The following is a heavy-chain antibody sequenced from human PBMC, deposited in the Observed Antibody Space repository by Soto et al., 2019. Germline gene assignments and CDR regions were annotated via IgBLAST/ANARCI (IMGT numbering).Heavy chain of an antibody. CDR3: ARELVYYGIDV. CDR1: GFTFSSYG. Sequence: QVQLVESGGGVVQPGRSLRLSCAASGFTFSSYGMHWVRQAPGKGLEWVAVIWYDGSNKYYADSVKGRFTISRDNSKNTLYLQMNSLRAEDTAVYYCARELVYYGIDVWGQGTTVTVSS. J-gene: IGHJ6*01. CDR2: IWYDGSNK. V-gene: IGHV3-33*01. D-gene: IGHD6-13*01.